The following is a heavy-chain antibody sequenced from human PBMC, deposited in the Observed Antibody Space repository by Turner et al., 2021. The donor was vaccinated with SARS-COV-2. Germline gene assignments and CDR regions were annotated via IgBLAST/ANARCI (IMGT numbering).Heavy chain of an antibody. J-gene: IGHJ5*02. CDR2: IYTSGST. V-gene: IGHV4-4*07. CDR1: GGSISSYY. D-gene: IGHD6-13*01. CDR3: VGDGRSSSWYFGFDP. Sequence: QVQLQESGPGLVKPSETLSLTCTVSGGSISSYYWSWIRQPAGKGLEWIGHIYTSGSTNYNPSLKSRVTMSVDTSKNQFSLKLSSFTAADTAVYYCVGDGRSSSWYFGFDPWGQGTLVTVSS.